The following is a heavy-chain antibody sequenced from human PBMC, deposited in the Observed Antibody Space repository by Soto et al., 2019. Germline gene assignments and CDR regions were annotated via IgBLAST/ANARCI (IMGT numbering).Heavy chain of an antibody. Sequence: QVQLVESGGGVVQPGRSLRLSCAASGFTFSSYAMHWVRQAPRKGLEWVAVISYDGSNKYYADSVKGRFTISRDNSKNTLYLQMNSLRDVDTAVYYCARDRDTAMVRWGQGTLVIVSS. D-gene: IGHD5-18*01. CDR3: ARDRDTAMVR. J-gene: IGHJ4*02. CDR1: GFTFSSYA. CDR2: ISYDGSNK. V-gene: IGHV3-30-3*01.